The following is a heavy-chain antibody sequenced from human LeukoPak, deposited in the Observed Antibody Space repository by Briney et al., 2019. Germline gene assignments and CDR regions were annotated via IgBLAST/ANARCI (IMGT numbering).Heavy chain of an antibody. CDR2: IEQDGSET. Sequence: PGGSLRLSCAASGFTLSSHWMYWVRQAPGKGLEWVANIEQDGSETYYVDSVKGRFTISRDNAKNSLYLQMNSLRAEDTAVYYCTRVIVEVPGVSDYCDSWGQGTLVTASS. V-gene: IGHV3-7*05. CDR1: GFTLSSHW. CDR3: TRVIVEVPGVSDYCDS. D-gene: IGHD2-2*01. J-gene: IGHJ4*02.